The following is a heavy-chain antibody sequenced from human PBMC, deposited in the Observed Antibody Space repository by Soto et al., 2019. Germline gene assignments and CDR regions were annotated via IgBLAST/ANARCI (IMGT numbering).Heavy chain of an antibody. J-gene: IGHJ3*01. CDR2: ITASGGTT. CDR1: GFTFSNYA. V-gene: IGHV3-23*01. Sequence: GGSLRLSCAASGFTFSNYAMSWVRQAPGKGLAWVSSITASGGTTYYADSMQGRFTISRDNSRNTLYLQANFLRADDTAVYYCAGGGSSANYAFDLWGQGTLVTVSS. CDR3: AGGGSSANYAFDL. D-gene: IGHD1-7*01.